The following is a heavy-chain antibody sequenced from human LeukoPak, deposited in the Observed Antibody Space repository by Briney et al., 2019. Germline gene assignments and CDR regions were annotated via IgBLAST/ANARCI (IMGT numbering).Heavy chain of an antibody. D-gene: IGHD3-22*01. CDR2: ISSSSSYI. J-gene: IGHJ1*01. Sequence: GGSLRLSCAASGFTFSSYSMNWVRQAPGKGLEWVSSISSSSSYIYYADSVKARFTISRDNAKSSLFLQMNSLRAEDTAVYYCAGSSGYYTYFQHWGQGTLVTVSS. V-gene: IGHV3-21*01. CDR3: AGSSGYYTYFQH. CDR1: GFTFSSYS.